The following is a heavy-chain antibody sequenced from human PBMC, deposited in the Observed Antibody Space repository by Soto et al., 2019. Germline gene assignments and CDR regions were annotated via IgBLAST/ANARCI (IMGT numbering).Heavy chain of an antibody. CDR1: GGSISSGDYY. V-gene: IGHV4-31*03. CDR3: ARGHLYSSGWRGANWFDP. J-gene: IGHJ5*02. D-gene: IGHD6-19*01. CDR2: IYHSGSA. Sequence: SETLSLTCSVSGGSISSGDYYWSWIRQHPGKGLEWIGYIYHSGSAYYNPSLKSRLKMSVDTSKNQFSLKLSSVTAADTAVYYCARGHLYSSGWRGANWFDPWGQGTLVTVSS.